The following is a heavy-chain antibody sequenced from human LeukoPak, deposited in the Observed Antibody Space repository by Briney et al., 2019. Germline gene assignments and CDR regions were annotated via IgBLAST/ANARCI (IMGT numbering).Heavy chain of an antibody. V-gene: IGHV3-11*06. CDR2: ISISSSYT. Sequence: GGSLRLSCAASGFTFSDYYMSWIRQAPGKGLEWGSYISISSSYTNYADSVKGRFTISRDNAKNSLYLQMNSLRAEDTAVYYCARSRDCSGGSCYVDAFDIWGQGTMVTVSS. D-gene: IGHD2-15*01. CDR1: GFTFSDYY. CDR3: ARSRDCSGGSCYVDAFDI. J-gene: IGHJ3*02.